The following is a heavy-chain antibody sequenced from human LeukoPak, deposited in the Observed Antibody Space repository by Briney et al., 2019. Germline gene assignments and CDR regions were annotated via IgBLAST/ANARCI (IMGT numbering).Heavy chain of an antibody. CDR2: IWYDGSNK. CDR1: GFTFNRFG. D-gene: IGHD2-21*02. Sequence: GRSLRLSCATSGFTFNRFGMHWVRRAPGKGLEWVAVIWYDGSNKDYADSVKGRFTISRDNSKNTLYLQMSGLRAEDTAVYYWATSAHIEVGTAPPPDYWGQGTLVTVTS. CDR3: ATSAHIEVGTAPPPDY. V-gene: IGHV3-33*01. J-gene: IGHJ4*02.